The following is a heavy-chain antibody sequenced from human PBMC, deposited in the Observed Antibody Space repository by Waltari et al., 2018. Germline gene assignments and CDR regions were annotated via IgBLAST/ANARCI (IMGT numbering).Heavy chain of an antibody. V-gene: IGHV1-2*02. J-gene: IGHJ6*03. Sequence: QAHLLQSGAEVKRPGASLRVSCEASGFIFTADYLHWVRQAPGQGLEWMGWINPQNGGTNYAQKFQGRVIMTRDMSVKTVYMDLRRLGSDDTAIYYCARDGSPAASPHYYYYYIDVWGKGTMVTISS. CDR1: GFIFTADY. CDR2: INPQNGGT. D-gene: IGHD2-2*01. CDR3: ARDGSPAASPHYYYYYIDV.